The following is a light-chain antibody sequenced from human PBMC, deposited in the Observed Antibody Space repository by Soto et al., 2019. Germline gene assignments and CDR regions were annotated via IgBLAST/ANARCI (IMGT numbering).Light chain of an antibody. CDR3: QQRRNWAIT. Sequence: EVGLTQSPATLSLYTGERATLSCRASQSVSSYLAWYQQKPGQAPRLLIYDASNRATGIPARFSGSGSGTDFTLTISSLETEEFAVYYCQQRRNWAITFGHG. CDR2: DAS. J-gene: IGKJ5*01. CDR1: QSVSSY. V-gene: IGKV3-11*01.